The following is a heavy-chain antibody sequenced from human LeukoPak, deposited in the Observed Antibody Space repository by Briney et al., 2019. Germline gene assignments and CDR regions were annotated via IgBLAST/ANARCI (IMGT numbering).Heavy chain of an antibody. D-gene: IGHD2-15*01. CDR2: TYYRSKWYN. V-gene: IGHV6-1*01. CDR3: ARDTVCSGGSEGCYYYYYGMDV. J-gene: IGHJ6*02. Sequence: SQTLSLTCAISGDSVSSNSAAWNWIRQSPSRGLEWLGRTYYRSKWYNDYAVSVKSRITINPDTPKNQFSLQLNSVTPEDTAVYYCARDTVCSGGSEGCYYYYYGMDVWGQGTTVTVSS. CDR1: GDSVSSNSAA.